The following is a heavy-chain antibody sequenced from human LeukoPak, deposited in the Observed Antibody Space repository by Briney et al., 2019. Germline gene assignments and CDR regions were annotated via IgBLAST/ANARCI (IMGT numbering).Heavy chain of an antibody. J-gene: IGHJ4*02. Sequence: GGPLRLSCAASGFTFSSYAMSWVRQAPGKGLEWVSAISGSGGSTYYADSVKGRFTISRDNSKNTLYLQMNSLRAEDTAVYYCAKVRLTFTVANAPFDYWGQGTLVTVSS. CDR1: GFTFSSYA. V-gene: IGHV3-23*01. D-gene: IGHD6-19*01. CDR2: ISGSGGST. CDR3: AKVRLTFTVANAPFDY.